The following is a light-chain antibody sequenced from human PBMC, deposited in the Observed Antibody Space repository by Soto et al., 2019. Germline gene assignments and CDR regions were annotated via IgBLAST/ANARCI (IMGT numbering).Light chain of an antibody. J-gene: IGKJ1*01. CDR1: QSVRNK. CDR2: GIS. V-gene: IGKV3D-15*01. Sequence: EILMTQSPASLSVSPGERATLACRASQSVRNKLAWYQQKAGQAPRLLISGISTRATGISARFSGSGSGTEFFLTIKGLQSEDFAVYYCQQYNDWPGTFGQGTRVEIK. CDR3: QQYNDWPGT.